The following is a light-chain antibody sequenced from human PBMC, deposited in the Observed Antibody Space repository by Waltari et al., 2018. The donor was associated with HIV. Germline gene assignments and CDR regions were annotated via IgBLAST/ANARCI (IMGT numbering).Light chain of an antibody. V-gene: IGLV1-47*01. Sequence: QSVLTQPPSTSGTPGQTVTISCSGTRSYIGTNYVYWYQQVPGTAPKLLIYRNFQRPSGVPARFSGSKSGTSASLAISGLRSEDEAHYHCASWDDSLGGRWVFGGGTKLTVL. J-gene: IGLJ3*02. CDR3: ASWDDSLGGRWV. CDR2: RNF. CDR1: RSYIGTNY.